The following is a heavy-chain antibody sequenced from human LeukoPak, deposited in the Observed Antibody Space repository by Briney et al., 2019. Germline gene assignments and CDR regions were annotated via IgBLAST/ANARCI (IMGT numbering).Heavy chain of an antibody. CDR1: GYTFTSYG. CDR3: ARDRISYGGGGDAFDI. CDR2: INPSGGST. D-gene: IGHD5-18*01. J-gene: IGHJ3*02. V-gene: IGHV1-46*01. Sequence: ASVKVSCKASGYTFTSYGISWVRQAPGQGLEWMGIINPSGGSTSYAQKFQGRVTMTRDTSTSTVYMELSSLRSEDTAVYYCARDRISYGGGGDAFDIWGQGTMVTVSS.